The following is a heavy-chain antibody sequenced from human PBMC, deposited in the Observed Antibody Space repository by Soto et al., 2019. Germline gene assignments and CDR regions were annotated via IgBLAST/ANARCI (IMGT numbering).Heavy chain of an antibody. Sequence: EVNLLESGGGLVEPGGSLRLSCAASGFTFSSYAMTWVRQAPGKGLEWVSSISTSAVNTYYAESVQGRFTISRDNSKNSLYLQMNSLRAEDTALYYCAREERSNSWYVFDFWGQGTLVTVSS. D-gene: IGHD6-13*01. V-gene: IGHV3-23*01. CDR3: AREERSNSWYVFDF. CDR1: GFTFSSYA. CDR2: ISTSAVNT. J-gene: IGHJ4*02.